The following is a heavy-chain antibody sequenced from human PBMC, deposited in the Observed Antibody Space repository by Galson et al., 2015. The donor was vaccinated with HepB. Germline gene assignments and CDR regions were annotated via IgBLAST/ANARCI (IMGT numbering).Heavy chain of an antibody. CDR1: GYTFTSYG. D-gene: IGHD3-9*01. Sequence: SVKVSCKASGYTFTSYGISWVRQAPGQGLEWMGWISAYNGNTNYAQKLQGRVTMTTDTSTSTAYMELRSLRSDDTAVYYCAREKYLTISHPGGIDPWGQGTLVTVSS. J-gene: IGHJ5*02. CDR3: AREKYLTISHPGGIDP. CDR2: ISAYNGNT. V-gene: IGHV1-18*01.